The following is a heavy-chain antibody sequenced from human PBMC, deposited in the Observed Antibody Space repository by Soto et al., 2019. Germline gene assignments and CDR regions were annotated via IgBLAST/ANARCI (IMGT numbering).Heavy chain of an antibody. CDR2: MNPNSGNT. CDR1: GYTFTTFN. Sequence: ASVKVSCKASGYTFTTFNINWVRPVTGQGLEWMGWMNPNSGNTGYAQKFQGRVTMTRNTSISTAYMELSSLRSEDTAVYYCARRRYRGGNWFDPWGQGTLVTVSS. V-gene: IGHV1-8*01. D-gene: IGHD1-26*01. CDR3: ARRRYRGGNWFDP. J-gene: IGHJ5*02.